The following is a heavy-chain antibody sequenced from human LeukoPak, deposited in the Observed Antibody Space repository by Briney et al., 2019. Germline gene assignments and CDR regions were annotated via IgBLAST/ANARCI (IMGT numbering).Heavy chain of an antibody. CDR1: GYSFTNYW. V-gene: IGHV5-51*01. D-gene: IGHD3-3*01. CDR2: IYPGDSIT. CDR3: ARRGPRDDLWSGYRAFDI. J-gene: IGHJ3*02. Sequence: GESLKISCKGSGYSFTNYWVHWVRQMPGKGLEWMGVIYPGDSITTYSPSFEGQGSFSVDKSISTAYLQWSSLEASETAMYFCARRGPRDDLWSGYRAFDIWGQGTTVTVSS.